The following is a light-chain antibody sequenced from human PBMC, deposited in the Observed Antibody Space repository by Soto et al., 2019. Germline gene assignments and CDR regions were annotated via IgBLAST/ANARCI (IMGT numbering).Light chain of an antibody. J-gene: IGLJ3*02. CDR3: CSYAGNKTVV. V-gene: IGLV2-11*01. Sequence: QSALTQPRSVSGSPGQSVTISCTGTSSDVGGYIHVSWYQQYPAKAPKVMIYDVSRRPSGVPDRFSGSKSGNTASLTISGLQAEDEAVYYCCSYAGNKTVVFGGGTKLTVL. CDR1: SSDVGGYIH. CDR2: DVS.